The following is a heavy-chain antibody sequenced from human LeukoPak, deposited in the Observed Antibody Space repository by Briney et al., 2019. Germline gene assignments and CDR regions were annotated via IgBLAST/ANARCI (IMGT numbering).Heavy chain of an antibody. CDR2: ISAYNGNT. D-gene: IGHD3-3*01. CDR3: ARDFGRFLEPNSLNYFDY. J-gene: IGHJ4*02. CDR1: SYTFTSYG. Sequence: ASVKVSCKASSYTFTSYGISWVRQAPGQGLEWMGWISAYNGNTNYAQKLQGRVTMTTDTSTSTAYMELRSLRSDDTAVYYCARDFGRFLEPNSLNYFDYWGQGTLVTVSS. V-gene: IGHV1-18*01.